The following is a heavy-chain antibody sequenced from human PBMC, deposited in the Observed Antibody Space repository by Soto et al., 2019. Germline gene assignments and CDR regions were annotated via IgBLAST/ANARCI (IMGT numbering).Heavy chain of an antibody. V-gene: IGHV1-18*01. Sequence: QVQLVQSGAEVKKPGASVKVSCKASGYTFTSYGIRWVRQAPGHGLEWMGWISASNGNTNYAQKLQGRVTMTTDTSTSTAYMELRSLRSDDTAVYYCARAYGDYFLFTLHYWGQGTLVTVSS. CDR3: ARAYGDYFLFTLHY. J-gene: IGHJ4*02. CDR1: GYTFTSYG. CDR2: ISASNGNT. D-gene: IGHD4-17*01.